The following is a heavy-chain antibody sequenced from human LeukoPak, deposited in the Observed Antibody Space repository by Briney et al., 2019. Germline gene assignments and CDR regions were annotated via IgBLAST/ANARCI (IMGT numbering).Heavy chain of an antibody. J-gene: IGHJ3*02. Sequence: PGGSLRLSCAASGLTFSSYAMRWVRQAPGKGLEWVSAISGSGGSTYYTDSVKGRLPISRDNPKNTLYLQMNSLRAEDTAVYYCAKSKGIVVVPAAPRDAFDIWGQGTMVTVSS. CDR1: GLTFSSYA. CDR2: ISGSGGST. D-gene: IGHD2-2*01. V-gene: IGHV3-23*01. CDR3: AKSKGIVVVPAAPRDAFDI.